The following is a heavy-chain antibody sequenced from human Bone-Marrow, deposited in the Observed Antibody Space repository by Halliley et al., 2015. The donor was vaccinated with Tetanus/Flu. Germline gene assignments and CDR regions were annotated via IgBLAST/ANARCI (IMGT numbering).Heavy chain of an antibody. CDR1: GYTFTSYD. CDR3: ARNPPETGWFDP. Sequence: QLVQSGAEVKKPGASVKVSCKASGYTFTSYDINWVRQATGQGLEWMGWMNPNSGDTGYAQKFQGRVTMTRDTSITTAYVELSGLISEDTAVYYCARNPPETGWFDPWGQGTLVTVSS. J-gene: IGHJ5*02. CDR2: MNPNSGDT. V-gene: IGHV1-8*01.